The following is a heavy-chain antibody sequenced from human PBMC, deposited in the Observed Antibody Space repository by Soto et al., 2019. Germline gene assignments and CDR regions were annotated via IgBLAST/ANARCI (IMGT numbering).Heavy chain of an antibody. CDR1: GGIFNRYS. J-gene: IGHJ4*02. CDR3: ATLYGGDCTTTTCYGDFDY. V-gene: IGHV1-69*02. Sequence: QVQLVQSGAEVKKPGSSVKVSCKASGGIFNRYSVSWVRQAPGQGLEWMGRIIPLFGITNYAQKFQGRVMITADKSTNTAYMEVNGLRSEDTAVYYWATLYGGDCTTTTCYGDFDYWGQGTLVTVTS. CDR2: IIPLFGIT. D-gene: IGHD2-2*01.